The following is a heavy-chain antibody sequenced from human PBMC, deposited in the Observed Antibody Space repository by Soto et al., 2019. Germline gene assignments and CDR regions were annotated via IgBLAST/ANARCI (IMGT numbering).Heavy chain of an antibody. D-gene: IGHD6-13*01. J-gene: IGHJ4*02. CDR2: ISSSSSYI. Sequence: EVQLVESGGGLVKPGGSLRLSCAASGFTFSSYSMNWVRQAPGKGLEWVSSISSSSSYIYYADSVKGRFTISRDNAKNSLYLQMNSLRAEDTAVYYCARDGGYRPYYSDYWGQGTLVTVSS. CDR3: ARDGGYRPYYSDY. V-gene: IGHV3-21*01. CDR1: GFTFSSYS.